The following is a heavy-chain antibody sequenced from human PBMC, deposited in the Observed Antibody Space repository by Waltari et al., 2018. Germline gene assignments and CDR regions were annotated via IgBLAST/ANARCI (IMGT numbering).Heavy chain of an antibody. Sequence: QVQLQESGPGLVKPSETLSLTCTVAGGSISSSYWRCTRQPAGKGLEWIGRIYTSGSTNYNPSLKSRVTMSVDTSKNQFSLKLSSVTAADTAVYYCAREEWELGIDYWGQGTLVTVSS. J-gene: IGHJ4*02. CDR3: AREEWELGIDY. CDR1: GGSISSSY. D-gene: IGHD1-26*01. CDR2: IYTSGST. V-gene: IGHV4-4*07.